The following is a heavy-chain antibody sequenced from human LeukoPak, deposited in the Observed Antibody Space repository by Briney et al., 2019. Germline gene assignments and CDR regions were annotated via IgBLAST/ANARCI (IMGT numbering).Heavy chain of an antibody. D-gene: IGHD4-23*01. Sequence: SETLSLTRTVSGGSICGSSNYWGWIRQPPGKGLEWIGSIYYSGRTYYNPSRKSRVTISVDTSKNQFSLKLSSVTAADTAVYYCAREDDGNTDDAFDIWGQGTMVTVSS. V-gene: IGHV4-39*02. CDR1: GGSICGSSNY. CDR2: IYYSGRT. CDR3: AREDDGNTDDAFDI. J-gene: IGHJ3*02.